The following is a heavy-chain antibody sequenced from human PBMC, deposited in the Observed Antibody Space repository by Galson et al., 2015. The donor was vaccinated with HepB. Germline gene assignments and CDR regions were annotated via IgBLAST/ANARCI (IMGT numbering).Heavy chain of an antibody. Sequence: QSGAEVKEAGESLTISCKGSGYIFSNYWIAWVRQMPGKGLEWVGVIYPGDSDTTYSPSVQGQISRSVDKSIDTAYLLWSSLKPSDTALYYWARHGRRDRYARYWFDPWGQGTLVTVSS. V-gene: IGHV5-51*01. CDR1: GYIFSNYW. CDR2: IYPGDSDT. J-gene: IGHJ5*01. D-gene: IGHD2-2*01. CDR3: ARHGRRDRYARYWFDP.